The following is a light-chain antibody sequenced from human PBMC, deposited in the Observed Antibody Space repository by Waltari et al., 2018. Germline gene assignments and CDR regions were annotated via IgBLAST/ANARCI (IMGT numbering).Light chain of an antibody. CDR1: SSNIGSNY. J-gene: IGLJ2*01. Sequence: QSVLTQPPSTSGTPGQRVTISCSGSSSNIGSNYVYWYQHLPGPAPKLLICTNEQGPAGVPDRFSGSKSGTSASLAISGLQSDDESEYFCAAWDDTLSAVVFGGGTKLTVL. V-gene: IGLV1-47*02. CDR3: AAWDDTLSAVV. CDR2: TNE.